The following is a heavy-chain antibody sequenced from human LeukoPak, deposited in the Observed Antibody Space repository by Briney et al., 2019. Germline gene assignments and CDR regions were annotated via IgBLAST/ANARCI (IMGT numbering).Heavy chain of an antibody. Sequence: SVKVSCKASGGTFSSYAISWVRQAPGQGLEWMGRVIPIFGTANYAQKFQGRVTITTDESTSTAYMELSSLRSEDTAVYYCARLDDFWSGSNYWGQGTLVTVSS. CDR1: GGTFSSYA. V-gene: IGHV1-69*05. J-gene: IGHJ4*02. CDR2: VIPIFGTA. D-gene: IGHD3-3*01. CDR3: ARLDDFWSGSNY.